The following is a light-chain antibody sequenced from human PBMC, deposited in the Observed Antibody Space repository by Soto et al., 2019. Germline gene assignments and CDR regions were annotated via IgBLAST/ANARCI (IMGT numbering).Light chain of an antibody. V-gene: IGKV1-9*01. CDR3: QHLNSFPLT. Sequence: DIQLTQSPSFLSASVGDGVTITCRASQGISSHVAWYQQKPGKAPMLLIYAASTLQSGVPSRFSGSGSGTEFTLTISSLHPEDYATYYCQHLNSFPLTFGGGTTVEIK. CDR1: QGISSH. J-gene: IGKJ4*01. CDR2: AAS.